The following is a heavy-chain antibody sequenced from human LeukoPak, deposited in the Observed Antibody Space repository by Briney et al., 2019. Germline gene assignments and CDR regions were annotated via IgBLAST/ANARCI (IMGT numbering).Heavy chain of an antibody. CDR2: ISSSGSTI. D-gene: IGHD3-10*01. Sequence: GGSLRLSCAASGFTFSDYYMSWIRQAPGKGLEWVSYISSSGSTIYYADSVKGRFTISRDNAKNSLYLQMNSLRAEDTAVYYCARDRDRQYYYGSGSWDAFDIWGQGTMVTVSS. J-gene: IGHJ3*02. CDR3: ARDRDRQYYYGSGSWDAFDI. CDR1: GFTFSDYY. V-gene: IGHV3-11*01.